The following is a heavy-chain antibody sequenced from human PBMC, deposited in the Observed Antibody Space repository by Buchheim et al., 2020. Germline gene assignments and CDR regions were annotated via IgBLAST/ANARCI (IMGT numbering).Heavy chain of an antibody. CDR3: AKVRDIVLMVYAPGGPFDY. V-gene: IGHV3-23*01. CDR2: ISGSGGST. D-gene: IGHD2-8*01. CDR1: GFTFSSYA. Sequence: EVQLLESGGGLVQPGGSLRLSCAASGFTFSSYAMSWVRQAPGKGLEWVSAISGSGGSTYYADSVKGRFTISRDNSKNTMYLQMNSLRAEDTAVYYCAKVRDIVLMVYAPGGPFDYWGQGTL. J-gene: IGHJ4*02.